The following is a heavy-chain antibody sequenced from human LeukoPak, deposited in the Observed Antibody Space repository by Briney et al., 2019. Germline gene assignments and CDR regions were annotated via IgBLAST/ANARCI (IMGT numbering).Heavy chain of an antibody. CDR3: ARVAQFRIVGATDDAFDI. V-gene: IGHV1-2*02. CDR2: INPNSGGT. D-gene: IGHD1-26*01. CDR1: GYTFTSYG. J-gene: IGHJ3*02. Sequence: VASVKVSCKASGYTFTSYGISWVRQAPGQGLEWMGWINPNSGGTNYAQKFQGRVTMTRDTSISTAYMELSRLRSDDTAVYYCARVAQFRIVGATDDAFDIWGQGTMVTVSS.